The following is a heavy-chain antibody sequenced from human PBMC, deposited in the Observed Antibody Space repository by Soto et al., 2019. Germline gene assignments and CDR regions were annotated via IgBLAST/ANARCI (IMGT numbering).Heavy chain of an antibody. D-gene: IGHD6-13*01. V-gene: IGHV3-30*04. CDR1: GFTFSGYA. CDR3: AKDRSSSLDAMDV. J-gene: IGHJ6*02. Sequence: GGSLRLSCAASGFTFSGYAMHWVRQAPGKGLEWVASILFDGRNKYYADSVKGRFTISRDNSKNTLYLQVDSLRVDDTAVYYCAKDRSSSLDAMDVWGQGTTVTVSS. CDR2: ILFDGRNK.